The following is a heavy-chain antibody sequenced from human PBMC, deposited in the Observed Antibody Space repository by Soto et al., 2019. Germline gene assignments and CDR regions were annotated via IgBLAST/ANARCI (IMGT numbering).Heavy chain of an antibody. CDR2: TYYRSKWCN. V-gene: IGHV6-1*01. CDR3: ARELLRFRNYYGMDV. CDR1: GDSVSINSAG. Sequence: SQTLSLTCAISGDSVSINSAGWNLIRQSPSRGLEWLGRTYYRSKWCNDYAVSVKSRITINPDTSKNQFSLQLNSVTPEDTAVYYCARELLRFRNYYGMDVWGQGTTVTVSS. J-gene: IGHJ6*02. D-gene: IGHD3-3*01.